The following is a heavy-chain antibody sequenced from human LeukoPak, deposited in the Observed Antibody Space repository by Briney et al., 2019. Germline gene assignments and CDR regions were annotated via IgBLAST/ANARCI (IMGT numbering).Heavy chain of an antibody. CDR1: GGTFSSYA. CDR2: IVPIFGTT. D-gene: IGHD3-10*01. V-gene: IGHV1-69*15. Sequence: SVKVSCKASGGTFSSYAITWVRQAPGQGLEWMGRIVPIFGTTHYAQNLQGRATITPDESTGTAYMELSGLRSEDTAVYFCARSYGSGSFLDYWGQGTLVTVSS. J-gene: IGHJ4*02. CDR3: ARSYGSGSFLDY.